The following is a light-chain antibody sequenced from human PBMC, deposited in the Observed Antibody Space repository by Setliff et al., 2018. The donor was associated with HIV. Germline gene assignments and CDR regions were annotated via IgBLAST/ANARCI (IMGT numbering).Light chain of an antibody. CDR1: SSDVGGYES. V-gene: IGLV2-14*03. J-gene: IGLJ1*01. Sequence: QSALTQPASVSGSPGQSITISCTGSSSDVGGYESVSWYQQHPGEVPKLMIFDVTKRPSGVSNRFSGSKSGSTASLTISGLQAEDEADYYCGSYTSTTSYVFGSGTKV. CDR3: GSYTSTTSYV. CDR2: DVT.